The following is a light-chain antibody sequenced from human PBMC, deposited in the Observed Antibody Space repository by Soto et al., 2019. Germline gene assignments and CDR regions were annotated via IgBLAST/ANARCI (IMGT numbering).Light chain of an antibody. CDR1: QGISSY. J-gene: IGKJ1*01. CDR2: AAS. Sequence: AIRMTQSPSSLSASTGDRVTITCRASQGISSYLAWYQQKPGKAPKLLIHAASTLQSGVPSRFSGSGSGTDFTLTISCLQSEDFATYYCQQYYTGKTFGQGTKV. CDR3: QQYYTGKT. V-gene: IGKV1-8*01.